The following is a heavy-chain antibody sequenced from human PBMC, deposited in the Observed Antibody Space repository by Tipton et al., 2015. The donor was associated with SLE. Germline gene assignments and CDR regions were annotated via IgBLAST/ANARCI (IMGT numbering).Heavy chain of an antibody. CDR2: IYYTGST. J-gene: IGHJ5*02. V-gene: IGHV4-31*03. Sequence: LSLTCTVSGGSISSGGYYWSWIRQHPGKGLEWIGYIYYTGSTYYNPSLKSRVTISVDTSKNQFSLKLSSVTAADSAVYYCARDKPYCGCDCATSGRGFDPWGQGILVTVSS. CDR3: ARDKPYCGCDCATSGRGFDP. D-gene: IGHD2-21*01. CDR1: GGSISSGGYY.